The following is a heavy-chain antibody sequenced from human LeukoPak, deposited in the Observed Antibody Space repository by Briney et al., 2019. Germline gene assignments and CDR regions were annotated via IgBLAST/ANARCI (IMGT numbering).Heavy chain of an antibody. D-gene: IGHD6-19*01. CDR2: INAGNGNT. Sequence: ASVKVSCKASGGTFSSYAISWVRQAPGQGLEWMGWINAGNGNTKYSQEFQGRVTITRDTSASTAYMELSSLRSEDMAVYYCARGGDSSGWLWSWFDPWGQGTLVTVSS. J-gene: IGHJ5*02. CDR3: ARGGDSSGWLWSWFDP. V-gene: IGHV1-3*03. CDR1: GGTFSSYA.